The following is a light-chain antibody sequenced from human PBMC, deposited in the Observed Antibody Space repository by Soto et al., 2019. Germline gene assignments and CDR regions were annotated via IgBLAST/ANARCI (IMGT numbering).Light chain of an antibody. V-gene: IGLV2-14*01. Sequence: SALTQPASVSGSPGQSITSSCTGTSSDVGGYNYVSWYQQHPGKAPKLMIYEVSNRPLGVSNRFSGSKSGNTASLTISGLQAEDEADYYCTSYTSSSTLDVFXTGTKVTVL. J-gene: IGLJ1*01. CDR2: EVS. CDR1: SSDVGGYNY. CDR3: TSYTSSSTLDV.